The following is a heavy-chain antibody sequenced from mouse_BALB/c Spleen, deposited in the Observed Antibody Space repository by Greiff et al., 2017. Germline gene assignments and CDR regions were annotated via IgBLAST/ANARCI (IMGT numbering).Heavy chain of an antibody. CDR2: ISYSGST. CDR1: GYSITSGY. CDR3: ARNYYGSSYLYYFDY. J-gene: IGHJ2*01. V-gene: IGHV3-8*02. D-gene: IGHD1-1*01. Sequence: EVKLQESGPGLVKPSQSLSLTCSVTGYSITSGYWNWIRKFPGNKLEYMGYISYSGSTYYNPSLKSRISITRDTSKNQYYLQLNSVTTEDTATYYCARNYYGSSYLYYFDYWGQGTTLTVSS.